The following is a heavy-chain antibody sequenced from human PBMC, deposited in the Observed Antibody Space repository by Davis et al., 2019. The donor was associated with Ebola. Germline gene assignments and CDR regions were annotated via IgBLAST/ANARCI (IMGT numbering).Heavy chain of an antibody. V-gene: IGHV3-11*04. J-gene: IGHJ3*02. CDR3: ARGAYGDYIVKAFDI. CDR1: GFTFSDYY. D-gene: IGHD4-17*01. Sequence: GGSLRLSCAGSGFTFSDYYMSWIRQAPGKGLEWVSFFSGSATTVSYADSVRGRFTISRDNAKNSLYLQMNSLRAEDTAIYYCARGAYGDYIVKAFDIGGQGTKVTVSS. CDR2: FSGSATTV.